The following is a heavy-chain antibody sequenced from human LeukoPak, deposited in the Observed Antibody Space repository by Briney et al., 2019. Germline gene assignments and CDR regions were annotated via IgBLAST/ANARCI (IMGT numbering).Heavy chain of an antibody. Sequence: GGSLRLSCAASGFTFSNYAMNWVRQAPGKGLEWVSAIRGSGAGTYYADSVKGRFTISRDNSENTLYLQMNSLRAEDTAVYYCAKDKAYYYGSGSYYPPGTIDYWGQGTLVTVSS. CDR1: GFTFSNYA. D-gene: IGHD3-10*01. V-gene: IGHV3-23*01. J-gene: IGHJ4*02. CDR2: IRGSGAGT. CDR3: AKDKAYYYGSGSYYPPGTIDY.